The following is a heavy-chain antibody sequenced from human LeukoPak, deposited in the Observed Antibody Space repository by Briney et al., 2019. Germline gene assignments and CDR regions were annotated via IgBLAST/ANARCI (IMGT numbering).Heavy chain of an antibody. CDR2: IYSGGST. J-gene: IGHJ4*02. Sequence: GGSLRLSCAASGFTVSSNYMSWVRQAPGKGLEWVSVIYSGGSTYYADSVKGRFTISRDNSKNTLYLQMNSLRAEDTAVYYCAKPSLPGVRGVTLDYWGQGTLVTVSS. D-gene: IGHD3-10*01. CDR3: AKPSLPGVRGVTLDY. CDR1: GFTVSSNY. V-gene: IGHV3-66*04.